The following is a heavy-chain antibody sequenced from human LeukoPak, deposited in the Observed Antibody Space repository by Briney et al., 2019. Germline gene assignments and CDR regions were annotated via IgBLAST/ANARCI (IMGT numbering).Heavy chain of an antibody. V-gene: IGHV3-21*01. CDR1: GFTFSSYS. CDR3: ARFNWNAEGIY. J-gene: IGHJ4*02. CDR2: ISSSSYI. D-gene: IGHD1-1*01. Sequence: GGSLTLSCAASGFTFSSYSMNWVRQAPGKVLEWVSSISSSSYIYYADSVKGRFTISRDNAKNSLYLQMNSLRAEDTAVYYCARFNWNAEGIYWGQGTLVTVSS.